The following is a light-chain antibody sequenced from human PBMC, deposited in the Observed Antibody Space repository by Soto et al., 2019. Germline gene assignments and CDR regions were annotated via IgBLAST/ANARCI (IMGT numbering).Light chain of an antibody. CDR2: GAS. J-gene: IGKJ1*01. Sequence: EIVMTQSPATLSVSPGERATLSCRASQSVSSNLAWYQRKPGQAPRLLIYGASTRATGIPARFSGSGSGTEFTLTISSLQSEDFAVYYGQQYTNWPPWTFGQGTKLEIK. CDR1: QSVSSN. V-gene: IGKV3-15*01. CDR3: QQYTNWPPWT.